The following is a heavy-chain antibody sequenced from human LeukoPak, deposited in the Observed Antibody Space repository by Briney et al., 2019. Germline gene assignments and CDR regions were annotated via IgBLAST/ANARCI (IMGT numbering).Heavy chain of an antibody. Sequence: PGGSLRLSCAASGITFRTSFMSWVRQAPGKGLEWVSVVYSVGSPYYADSVKGRFTISRDISKNTVDLQMNSLRAEDTAVYYCRTSRGWQELDYWGQGTLVTVPS. D-gene: IGHD5-24*01. CDR3: RTSRGWQELDY. CDR2: VYSVGSP. CDR1: GITFRTSF. V-gene: IGHV3-66*01. J-gene: IGHJ4*02.